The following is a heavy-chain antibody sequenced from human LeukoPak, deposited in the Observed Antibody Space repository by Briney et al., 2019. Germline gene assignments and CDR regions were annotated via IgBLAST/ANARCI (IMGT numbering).Heavy chain of an antibody. Sequence: GGSLRLSCAASGFTFSTYAINWVRQAPGKGLEWVSGISGGGDKAFYADSVNGRFTISRDNSENTVSLQMRSLRAEDTALYYCAKDLALAGTGGGFDVWGQGTMVTVSS. CDR3: AKDLALAGTGGGFDV. V-gene: IGHV3-23*01. CDR1: GFTFSTYA. J-gene: IGHJ3*01. CDR2: ISGGGDKA. D-gene: IGHD6-19*01.